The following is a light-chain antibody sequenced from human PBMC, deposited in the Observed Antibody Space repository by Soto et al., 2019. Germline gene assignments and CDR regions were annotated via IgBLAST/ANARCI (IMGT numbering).Light chain of an antibody. Sequence: IAMTQSPGTLSVSPGERATLSCRASQIVSSNLAWYQQKPGQAPRLLIYGASTRATGVPARFSGSGSGTEFTLTISSLQSEDFAVYYCQHYNNWPPWTFGQGTKVDIK. CDR3: QHYNNWPPWT. V-gene: IGKV3-15*01. CDR1: QIVSSN. CDR2: GAS. J-gene: IGKJ1*01.